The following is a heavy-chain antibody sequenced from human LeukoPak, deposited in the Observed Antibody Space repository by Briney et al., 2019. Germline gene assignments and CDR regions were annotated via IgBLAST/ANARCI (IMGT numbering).Heavy chain of an antibody. CDR3: ARRRAESSGPSFYYFYMDV. D-gene: IGHD2-8*02. J-gene: IGHJ6*03. CDR1: GGSISGYY. CDR2: VYHNGRT. V-gene: IGHV4-59*01. Sequence: SETLSLTCSVSGGSISGYYWSWIRQLPGERLEWIGFVYHNGRTTYNPSLESRVTISVDTSRNQVSLNLRFVTAADTALYFCARRRAESSGPSFYYFYMDVWGKGTTVTVSS.